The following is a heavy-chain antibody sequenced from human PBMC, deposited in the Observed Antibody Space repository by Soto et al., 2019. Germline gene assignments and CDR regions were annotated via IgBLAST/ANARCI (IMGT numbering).Heavy chain of an antibody. CDR3: TRRGGDYHY. CDR2: ISKDGSSK. V-gene: IGHV3-30-3*01. J-gene: IGHJ4*02. D-gene: IGHD4-17*01. Sequence: QVQLVESGGGVVQPGRSLRLSCAASGFTFSSYVQHWVRQAPGKGLEWVAVISKDGSSKHYADSVKGRFTISRDNSKNTLYLQMNSLKTEDTAVYYCTRRGGDYHYWGQGTLVTVSS. CDR1: GFTFSSYV.